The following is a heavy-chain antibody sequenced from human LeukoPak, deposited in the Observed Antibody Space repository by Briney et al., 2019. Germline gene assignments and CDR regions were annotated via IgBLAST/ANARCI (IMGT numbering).Heavy chain of an antibody. D-gene: IGHD4-17*01. V-gene: IGHV3-23*01. CDR3: ARDMTTVTTGDY. CDR2: ISGSGGST. J-gene: IGHJ4*02. CDR1: GFTFSSYA. Sequence: GGSLRLSCAASGFTFSSYAMSWVRQAPGKGLEWVSAISGSGGSTYYADSVKGRFTISRDNSKNTLYLQLNSLRAEDTAVYYCARDMTTVTTGDYWGQGTLVTVSS.